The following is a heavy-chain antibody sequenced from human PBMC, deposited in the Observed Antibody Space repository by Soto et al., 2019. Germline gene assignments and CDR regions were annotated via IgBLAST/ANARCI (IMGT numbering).Heavy chain of an antibody. Sequence: AESLTLSCAASGCSSSRDGVHGAGQRPGKGLEWVAIIWYDGSNTYYADSVKGRFTISRDNSKNTLFPQMNSLRAEDTAVYYCARSHSGYDSVGYWGQGALVTVSS. V-gene: IGHV3-33*01. CDR3: ARSHSGYDSVGY. CDR2: IWYDGSNT. CDR1: GCSSSRDG. D-gene: IGHD5-12*01. J-gene: IGHJ4*02.